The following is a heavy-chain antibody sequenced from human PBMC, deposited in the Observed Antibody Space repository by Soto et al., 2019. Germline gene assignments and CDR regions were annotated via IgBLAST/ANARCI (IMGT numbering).Heavy chain of an antibody. V-gene: IGHV2-26*01. CDR2: IFSNGEK. Sequence: SGPTLVNPTETLTLTCTVSGFSLSNARMGVSWILQPPGKALQWLAHIFSNGEKSYSTSLKSRLTISEDTSKNQVVLTMTNMEPVDTATYYGARTYGSGYSYGYVYCYYGMDVWGQGTTVTVSS. J-gene: IGHJ6*02. D-gene: IGHD5-18*01. CDR3: ARTYGSGYSYGYVYCYYGMDV. CDR1: GFSLSNARMG.